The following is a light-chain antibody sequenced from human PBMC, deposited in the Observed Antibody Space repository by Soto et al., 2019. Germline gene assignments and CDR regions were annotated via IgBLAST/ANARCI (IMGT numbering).Light chain of an antibody. CDR2: EGS. Sequence: QSALTQPASVSGSPGQSITISCTGTSSDVGSYNLVSWYQQHPGKAPKLMIYEGSKRPSGVSNRFSGSKSGNTASLAISGLQSEDEADYYCASWDDSLNGPLFGGGTKVTVL. V-gene: IGLV2-14*02. CDR3: ASWDDSLNGPL. CDR1: SSDVGSYNL. J-gene: IGLJ3*02.